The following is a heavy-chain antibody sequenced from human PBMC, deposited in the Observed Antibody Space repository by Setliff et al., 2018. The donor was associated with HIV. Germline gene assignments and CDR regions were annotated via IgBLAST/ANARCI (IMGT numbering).Heavy chain of an antibody. V-gene: IGHV4-34*01. CDR3: ARVKSIKTTLVRLWPRFDL. CDR1: GGSFNGYY. CDR2: VNHSGSI. D-gene: IGHD3-10*01. Sequence: SETLSLTCAVYGGSFNGYYWSWIRQPPGKGLEWIGEVNHSGSIIYNPSLQSRVTMSVDTSKNQFSLKVRSLTAADTGLYYCARVKSIKTTLVRLWPRFDLWGQGTQVTVSS. J-gene: IGHJ5*02.